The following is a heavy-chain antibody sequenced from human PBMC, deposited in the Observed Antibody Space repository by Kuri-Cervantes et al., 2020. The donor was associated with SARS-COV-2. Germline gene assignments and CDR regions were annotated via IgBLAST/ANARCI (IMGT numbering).Heavy chain of an antibody. CDR1: TFGRYA. V-gene: IGHV3-23*03. Sequence: TFGRYAMSCVRQAPGKGLEWVSFIFSGGSSTYYADSVQCRFTISRDNSKNTLYLQMNSLRDADTAVYHCARGDYGSGSSFHDFFDIWGQGTMATVSS. J-gene: IGHJ3*02. CDR3: ARGDYGSGSSFHDFFDI. D-gene: IGHD3-10*01. CDR2: IFSGGSST.